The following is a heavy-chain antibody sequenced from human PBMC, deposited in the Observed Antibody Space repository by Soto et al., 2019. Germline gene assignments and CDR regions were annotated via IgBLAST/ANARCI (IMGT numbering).Heavy chain of an antibody. CDR3: AKDGSVYSSSSGNEY. CDR1: GFTFSSYA. D-gene: IGHD6-6*01. Sequence: PGGSLRLSCAASGFTFSSYAMSWVRQAPGKGLEWVSAISGSGGNTYYADSVKGRFTISRDNSKNTLYLQMNSLRAEDTAVYYCAKDGSVYSSSSGNEYWGQGTLVTVSS. CDR2: ISGSGGNT. J-gene: IGHJ4*02. V-gene: IGHV3-23*01.